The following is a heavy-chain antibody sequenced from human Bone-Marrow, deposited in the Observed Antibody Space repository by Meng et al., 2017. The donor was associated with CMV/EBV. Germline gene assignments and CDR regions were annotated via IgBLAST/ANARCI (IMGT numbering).Heavy chain of an antibody. CDR2: ISSGSSSYI. D-gene: IGHD4-11*01. CDR1: GFTFSNAW. J-gene: IGHJ4*02. Sequence: GGSLRLSCAASGFTFSNAWMSWVRQAPGKGLEWVSSISSGSSSYIYYADSVKGRFTISRDNAKDSLYLQMSSLRGEDTAVYYCAREAYGSNYGDHWGQGNLVPVSS. CDR3: AREAYGSNYGDH. V-gene: IGHV3-21*01.